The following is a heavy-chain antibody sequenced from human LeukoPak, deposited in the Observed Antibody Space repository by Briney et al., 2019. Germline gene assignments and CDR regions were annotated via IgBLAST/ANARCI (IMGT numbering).Heavy chain of an antibody. Sequence: SETLSLTCTVSGGSISSYYWSWIRQPPGKGLEWIGYIYYSGSTNYNPSLKSRVTISVDTSKNQFSLKLSSVTAADTAVYHCARGLESMDYWGQGTLVTVSS. CDR1: GGSISSYY. CDR2: IYYSGST. J-gene: IGHJ4*02. CDR3: ARGLESMDY. D-gene: IGHD1-1*01. V-gene: IGHV4-59*01.